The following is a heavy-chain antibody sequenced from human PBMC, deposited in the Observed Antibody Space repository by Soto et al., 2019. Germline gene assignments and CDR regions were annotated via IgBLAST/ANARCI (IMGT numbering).Heavy chain of an antibody. V-gene: IGHV1-69*08. CDR2: VIPNLGVT. Sequence: QVQLVQSGAEVKKPGSSVKVSCKASGGTLSSYTFSWVRQAPGQGLEWMGRVIPNLGVTNYAKKFQGRFTIVVDTSTSTADMELNSLRYEETAVYYCARDKGYCSATICPDFDYWGQGTLVTVSS. CDR3: ARDKGYCSATICPDFDY. J-gene: IGHJ4*02. D-gene: IGHD2-15*01. CDR1: GGTLSSYT.